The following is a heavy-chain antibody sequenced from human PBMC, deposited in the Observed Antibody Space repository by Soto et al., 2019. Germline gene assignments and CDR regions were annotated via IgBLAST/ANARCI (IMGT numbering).Heavy chain of an antibody. D-gene: IGHD3-10*01. J-gene: IGHJ4*02. V-gene: IGHV3-7*01. CDR3: ARDETYYYGSGPV. CDR2: IKQDGSEK. CDR1: GFTFSTYW. Sequence: PGGSLRLSCAASGFTFSTYWMSWVRQAPGKGLEWAANIKQDGSEKYYVDSVKGRFTISRDNAKNSLYLQMNSLRAEDTAVYYCARDETYYYGSGPVGGQGTLVTVSS.